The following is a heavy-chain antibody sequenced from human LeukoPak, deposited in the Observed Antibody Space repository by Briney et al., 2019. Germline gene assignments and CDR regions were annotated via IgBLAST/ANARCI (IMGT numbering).Heavy chain of an antibody. CDR2: ISYDGSNK. CDR1: GFTFSSYA. Sequence: GRSLRLSCAASGFTFSSYAMHWVRLAPGKGLEWVAVISYDGSNKYYADSVKGRFTISRDNSKNTLYLQMNSLRAEDTAVYYCARVLRFLEWLPADYWGQGTLVTVSS. CDR3: ARVLRFLEWLPADY. V-gene: IGHV3-30-3*01. D-gene: IGHD3-3*01. J-gene: IGHJ4*02.